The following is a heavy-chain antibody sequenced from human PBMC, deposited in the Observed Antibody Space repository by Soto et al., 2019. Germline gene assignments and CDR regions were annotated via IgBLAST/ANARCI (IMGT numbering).Heavy chain of an antibody. CDR3: AKDLYCSSTSCYYYYYYYGMDV. V-gene: IGHV3-23*01. J-gene: IGHJ6*02. Sequence: PGGSLRLSCAASGFTFSSYAMIWVRQAPGEGLEWVSAISVSGGSTYYADSVKGRFTISRDNSKNTLYLQMNSLRAEDTAVYYCAKDLYCSSTSCYYYYYYYGMDVWGQGTTVTVSS. CDR1: GFTFSSYA. CDR2: ISVSGGST. D-gene: IGHD2-2*01.